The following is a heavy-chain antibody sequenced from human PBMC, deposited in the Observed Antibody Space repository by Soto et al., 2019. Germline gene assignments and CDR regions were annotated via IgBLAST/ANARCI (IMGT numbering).Heavy chain of an antibody. CDR2: IKNEGIEQ. J-gene: IGHJ6*03. Sequence: EVQLMESGGDLVQPGGSLRLSCAASGFTFSSYWMTWVRQAPGKGLEWVASIKNEGIEQYSVDSVKGRFTVSRDNAKNSVYLQINSLRAESTAVYYCARAGYVSGPVCYSPHHYYMDVWGTGTTVTVSS. D-gene: IGHD2-15*01. CDR3: ARAGYVSGPVCYSPHHYYMDV. V-gene: IGHV3-7*01. CDR1: GFTFSSYW.